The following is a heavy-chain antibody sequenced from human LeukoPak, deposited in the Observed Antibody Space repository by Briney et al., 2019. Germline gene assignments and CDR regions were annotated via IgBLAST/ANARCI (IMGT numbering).Heavy chain of an antibody. CDR1: GFTFSRYW. CDR3: AREGPLRYFDWFTAFDI. J-gene: IGHJ3*02. Sequence: GGSLRLSCAASGFTFSRYWMSWVRQAPGKGLEWVVNIKQDGSEKYYVDSVKGRFTISRDNAKNSLYLQMNSLRAEDTAVYYCAREGPLRYFDWFTAFDIWGQGTMVTVSS. D-gene: IGHD3-9*01. CDR2: IKQDGSEK. V-gene: IGHV3-7*01.